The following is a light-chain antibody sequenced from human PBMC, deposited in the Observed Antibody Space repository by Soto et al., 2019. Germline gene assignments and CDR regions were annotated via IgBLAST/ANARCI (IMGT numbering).Light chain of an antibody. J-gene: IGLJ1*01. Sequence: QSALTQPASVSGSHGQSITISCTGTSGDVGGYYYVSWYQQLPGKAPKLMISEVSNRPSGVSNRFSGSKSGNTASLTISGLQAEDEADYYCSSYTAGGTIFGTGTKLTVL. CDR2: EVS. CDR3: SSYTAGGTI. V-gene: IGLV2-14*01. CDR1: SGDVGGYYY.